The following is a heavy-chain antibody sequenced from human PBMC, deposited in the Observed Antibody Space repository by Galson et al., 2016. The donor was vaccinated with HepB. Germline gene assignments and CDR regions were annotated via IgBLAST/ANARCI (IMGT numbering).Heavy chain of an antibody. V-gene: IGHV3-21*01. J-gene: IGHJ4*02. D-gene: IGHD6-19*01. Sequence: SLRLSCAVSGITFRSYTMNWVRQAPGKGLEWVSSISGGSSYIYYADSVKGRFTISRDNAKNSLYLQMNSLRAEDTAVYYCASRHSGWYYFDYCGQGTLVTVSS. CDR1: GITFRSYT. CDR2: ISGGSSYI. CDR3: ASRHSGWYYFDY.